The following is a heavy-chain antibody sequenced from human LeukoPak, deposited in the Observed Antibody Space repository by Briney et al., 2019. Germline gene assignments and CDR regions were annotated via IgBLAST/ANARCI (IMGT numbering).Heavy chain of an antibody. CDR2: IKEDGSEK. V-gene: IGHV3-7*04. CDR3: ARDSQHLNFDY. D-gene: IGHD3-3*02. Sequence: GGSLRLSRAASGFTFSNYWMNWVRQAPGKGLEWVANIKEDGSEKYHVDSVKGRFIISRDNAKNSLYLQMNSLRAEDTAVYYCARDSQHLNFDYWGQGTLVTVSS. CDR1: GFTFSNYW. J-gene: IGHJ4*02.